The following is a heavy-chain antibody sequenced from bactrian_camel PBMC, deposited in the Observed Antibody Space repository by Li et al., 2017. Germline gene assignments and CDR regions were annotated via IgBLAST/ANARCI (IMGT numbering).Heavy chain of an antibody. V-gene: IGHV3S57*01. CDR2: IADDGTN. D-gene: IGHD2*01. Sequence: VQLVESGGGSVQAGGSLRLSCAVSGATYSRNYMGWFRQAPGRECEMVWFIADDGTNYQPDSVKGRFTISRDNAKNTLYLQLNNLKTEDTAMYYCTKGNYNAYSPSGRGTQVTVS. CDR1: GATYSRNY. J-gene: IGHJ4*01.